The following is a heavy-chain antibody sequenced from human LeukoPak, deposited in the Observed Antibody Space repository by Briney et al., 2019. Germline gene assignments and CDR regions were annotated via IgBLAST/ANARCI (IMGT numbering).Heavy chain of an antibody. D-gene: IGHD6-6*01. J-gene: IGHJ4*02. V-gene: IGHV4-34*01. Sequence: SETLSLTCTVSGGSISSYYWSWIRQPPGKGLEWIGEINHSGSTNYNPSLKSRVTISVDTSKNQFSLRLSSVTAADTAVYYCARGPRIAARKVVDYWGQGTLVTVSS. CDR3: ARGPRIAARKVVDY. CDR2: INHSGST. CDR1: GGSISSYY.